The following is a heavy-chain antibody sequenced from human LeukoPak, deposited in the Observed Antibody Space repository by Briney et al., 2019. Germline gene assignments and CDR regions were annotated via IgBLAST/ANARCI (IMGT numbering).Heavy chain of an antibody. Sequence: SETLSLTCSVSGGSISSNTYYWGWIRQPPGRGLEWIATINYSGSTYYNPSLKSRVTISVDTSKNQFSLKLSSVTAAGTAVYYCAGSHLKDYWGQGTLVTVSS. V-gene: IGHV4-39*01. J-gene: IGHJ4*02. CDR1: GGSISSNTYY. CDR2: INYSGST. CDR3: AGSHLKDY.